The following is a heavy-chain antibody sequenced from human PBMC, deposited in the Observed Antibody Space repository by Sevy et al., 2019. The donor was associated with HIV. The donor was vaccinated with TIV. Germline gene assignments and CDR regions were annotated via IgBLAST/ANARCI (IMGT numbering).Heavy chain of an antibody. D-gene: IGHD3-10*01. Sequence: GGSLRLSCAASGFTFSSYYMNWVRQAPGKGLEWVSSISGISNYIYYADSVKGRFTKSRDNAKNSLYLQMNSLRAEDTAVYYCAKRLVSWDGMDVWGQGTTVIVSS. V-gene: IGHV3-21*01. CDR1: GFTFSSYY. CDR2: ISGISNYI. J-gene: IGHJ6*02. CDR3: AKRLVSWDGMDV.